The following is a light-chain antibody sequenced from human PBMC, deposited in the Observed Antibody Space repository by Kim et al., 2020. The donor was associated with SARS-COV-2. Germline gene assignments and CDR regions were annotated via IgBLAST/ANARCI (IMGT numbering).Light chain of an antibody. CDR1: QSGLHRSTNKNR. J-gene: IGKJ1*01. V-gene: IGKV4-1*01. CDR3: QQYYTTPWT. Sequence: ATINSKTSQSGLHRSTNKNRLSWHQKKAGQTPKLLFYGASIRESGVSDRFSGSGAGTEFTLTISGLQAEDVAFYYCQQYYTTPWTFGQGTKMDIK. CDR2: GAS.